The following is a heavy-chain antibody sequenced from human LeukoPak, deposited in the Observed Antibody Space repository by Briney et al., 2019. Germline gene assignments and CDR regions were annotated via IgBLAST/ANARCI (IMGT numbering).Heavy chain of an antibody. CDR2: ISGSGGNT. V-gene: IGHV3-23*01. CDR1: GFTFSSYA. CDR3: AKSREGSSGYYSLDY. D-gene: IGHD3-22*01. J-gene: IGHJ4*02. Sequence: GGSLRLSCAASGFTFSSYAMSWVRQAPGKGLEWVSAISGSGGNTYYADSVKGRFTISRDNSKNTLYLQMNSLRVEDTAVYYCAKSREGSSGYYSLDYWGQGTLVTVSS.